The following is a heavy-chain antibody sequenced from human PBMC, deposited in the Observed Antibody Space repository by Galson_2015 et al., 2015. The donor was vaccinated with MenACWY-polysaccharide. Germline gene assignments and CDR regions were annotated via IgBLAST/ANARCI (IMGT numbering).Heavy chain of an antibody. D-gene: IGHD1-1*01. CDR3: ARRSLDNWYFDL. CDR2: IHATGTT. J-gene: IGHJ2*01. Sequence: SETMSLTCTVSLESLTSSYWCWIRQAADKGLVYLGRIHATGTTAYNPSSRRRVAMAVGLPTNQSSLRLVSVTASDTAIYYWARRSLDNWYFDLWGRGTLVIVSS. CDR1: LESLTSSY. V-gene: IGHV4-4*07.